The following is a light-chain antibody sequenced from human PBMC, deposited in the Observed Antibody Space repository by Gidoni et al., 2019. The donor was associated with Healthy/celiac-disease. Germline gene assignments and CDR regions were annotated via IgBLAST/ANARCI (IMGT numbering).Light chain of an antibody. CDR1: NLVDKY. CDR2: QDS. V-gene: IGLV3-1*01. J-gene: IGLJ2*01. Sequence: SYELTQPPSVSVSPGQTASITCSGDNLVDKYACWYQQKPGQSPVLVSYQDSKRPSGIPERCSGSNSGNTATLTISGTQAMDEADYYCQAWDSSTVVFGGGTKLTVL. CDR3: QAWDSSTVV.